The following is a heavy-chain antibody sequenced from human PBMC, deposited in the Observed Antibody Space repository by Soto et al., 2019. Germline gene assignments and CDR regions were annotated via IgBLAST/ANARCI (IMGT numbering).Heavy chain of an antibody. CDR1: GGSISSGDNY. Sequence: QVQLQESGPGLVKPSQTLSLTCTVSGGSISSGDNYCSWIRQHPGKGLEWIGYIYYSGSTYYNPSLRRRVTISVDTSKNQFSLKLSSVTAADSAVYYCARVRAGAPYYYDSTGFDHWGQGSLVTVSS. CDR2: IYYSGST. V-gene: IGHV4-31*03. D-gene: IGHD3-22*01. J-gene: IGHJ4*02. CDR3: ARVRAGAPYYYDSTGFDH.